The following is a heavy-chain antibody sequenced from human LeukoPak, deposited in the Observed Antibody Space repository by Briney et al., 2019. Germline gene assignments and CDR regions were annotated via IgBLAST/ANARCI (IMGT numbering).Heavy chain of an antibody. J-gene: IGHJ6*02. CDR1: GGSISSYY. D-gene: IGHD4-11*01. CDR3: ARRPPVATGYYYYGMDV. Sequence: PSETLSLTCTVSGGSISSYYWSWIRQPPGKGLEWIGYIYYSGSTNYNPSLKSRVTISVDTSKNQFSLKLSSVTAADTAVYYCARRPPVATGYYYYGMDVWGQGTTVTVSS. V-gene: IGHV4-59*08. CDR2: IYYSGST.